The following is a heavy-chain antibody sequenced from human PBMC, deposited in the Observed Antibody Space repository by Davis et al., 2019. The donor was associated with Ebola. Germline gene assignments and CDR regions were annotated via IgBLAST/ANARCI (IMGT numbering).Heavy chain of an antibody. V-gene: IGHV3-74*01. D-gene: IGHD3-22*01. CDR1: GFTFSTYW. CDR2: INNDASIT. Sequence: GESLKISCAASGFTFSTYWMHWVRQAPGKGLMWVSRINNDASITRYTDSVKGRFTISRDNADNTLYLQMNSLRAEDTAVYYCARGDGSGYYPYWGQGTLVTVSS. CDR3: ARGDGSGYYPY. J-gene: IGHJ4*02.